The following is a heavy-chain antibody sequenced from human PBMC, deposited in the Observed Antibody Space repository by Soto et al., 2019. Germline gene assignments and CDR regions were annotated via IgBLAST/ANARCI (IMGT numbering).Heavy chain of an antibody. CDR1: GGSISSYY. CDR2: IYYSGST. Sequence: SETLSLTCTVSGGSISSYYWSWIRQPPGKGLEWIGYIYYSGSTNYNPSLKSRVTISVDTSKNQFSLKLSSVTTADTAVYYCARLSCSGGSCYSVWYYYYYMDVWGKGTTVTVSS. V-gene: IGHV4-59*08. J-gene: IGHJ6*03. D-gene: IGHD2-15*01. CDR3: ARLSCSGGSCYSVWYYYYYMDV.